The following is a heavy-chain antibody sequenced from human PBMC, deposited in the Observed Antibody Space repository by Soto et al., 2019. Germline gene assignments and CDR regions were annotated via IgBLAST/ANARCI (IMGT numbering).Heavy chain of an antibody. V-gene: IGHV4-34*01. CDR3: ARRCSGGSCYTLYYFDY. CDR2: INHSGST. D-gene: IGHD2-15*01. CDR1: GGSFSGYY. J-gene: IGHJ4*02. Sequence: TSETLSLTCAVYGGSFSGYYWSWIRQPPGKGLEWIGEINHSGSTNYNPSLKSRVTISVDTSKNQFSLKLSSVTAADTAVYYCARRCSGGSCYTLYYFDYWGQGTLVTVSS.